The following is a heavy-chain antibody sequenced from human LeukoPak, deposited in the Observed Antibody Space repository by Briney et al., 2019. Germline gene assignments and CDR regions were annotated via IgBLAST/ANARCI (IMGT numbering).Heavy chain of an antibody. CDR2: INPSGGST. J-gene: IGHJ4*02. D-gene: IGHD3-10*01. V-gene: IGHV1-46*01. CDR3: ARGRFGELLGYIDY. CDR1: GYTFTRYY. Sequence: ASVKVSCKASGYTFTRYYMHWVRQAPGQGLECMGIINPSGGSTIYAQKFQGRVTMTRDMSTSTVYMELSSLGSEDTAVYYCARGRFGELLGYIDYWGQGTLVTVSS.